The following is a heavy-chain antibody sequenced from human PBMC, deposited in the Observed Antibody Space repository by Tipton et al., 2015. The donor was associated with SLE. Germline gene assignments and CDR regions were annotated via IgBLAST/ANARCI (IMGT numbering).Heavy chain of an antibody. CDR1: GYRFTSYW. D-gene: IGHD2-21*01. V-gene: IGHV5-51*03. CDR3: ARSRIPSWYFDL. Sequence: QLVQSGPEVKKPGESLKISCKGSGYRFTSYWIGWVRQMPGKGLELMGIIYPGDSDTRYSPSFQGQVTISADKFNSTAYLQWSSLKASDSAMYYCARSRIPSWYFDLWGRGTLVSVSS. CDR2: IYPGDSDT. J-gene: IGHJ2*01.